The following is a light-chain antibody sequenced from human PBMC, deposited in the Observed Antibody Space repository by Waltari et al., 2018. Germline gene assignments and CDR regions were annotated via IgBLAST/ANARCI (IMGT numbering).Light chain of an antibody. CDR1: SLRSYY. CDR3: NSRDSSGSHVV. Sequence: SSELTQDPAVSVALGQTVRITCQGDSLRSYYASWYQQKPGQAPVLVIYGKNNRPSGIPRRYSGSSSGNAASLTITGAQAEDEADYYCNSRDSSGSHVVFGGGTKLTVL. CDR2: GKN. V-gene: IGLV3-19*01. J-gene: IGLJ2*01.